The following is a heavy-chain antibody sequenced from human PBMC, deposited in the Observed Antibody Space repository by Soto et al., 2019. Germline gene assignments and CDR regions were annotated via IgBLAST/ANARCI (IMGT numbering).Heavy chain of an antibody. J-gene: IGHJ3*02. CDR2: IKQDGSEI. CDR1: GFTLSGYW. D-gene: IGHD4-4*01. Sequence: EVQLVESGGGLVQPGGSLRLSCAASGFTLSGYWMSWVRQAPGKGLEWVANIKQDGSEIYYVDPVKGRFTISRDNAKNSLFLQMNSLRAEETAVYYCLITTSAFDIWGQGTLVTVSS. V-gene: IGHV3-7*01. CDR3: LITTSAFDI.